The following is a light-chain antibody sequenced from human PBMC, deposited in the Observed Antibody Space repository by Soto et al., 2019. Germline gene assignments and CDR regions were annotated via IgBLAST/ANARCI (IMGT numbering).Light chain of an antibody. CDR1: QDIMNY. V-gene: IGKV1-33*01. CDR3: QQYDNLPLT. Sequence: DIQMTQSPSSLSSSVGDRVTIACQSSQDIMNYLNWYQQKPGEDPTLLIYDAANLEAGVPSSFSGSGSGTDFTSTISSLQPEDIATYYCQQYDNLPLTFGGGTKVDI. CDR2: DAA. J-gene: IGKJ4*01.